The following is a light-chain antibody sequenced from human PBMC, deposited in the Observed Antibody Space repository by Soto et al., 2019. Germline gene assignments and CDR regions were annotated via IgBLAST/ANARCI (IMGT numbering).Light chain of an antibody. Sequence: DIQMTQSPSTLSASVGDRVTITCRASQSISSWLAWYQQKPGNAPKLLIYDASSLESGVPSRFSGSGSGTEFTLPISSLQPDDFATYYCQQYNSYSPYTFGQGTKLEIK. CDR1: QSISSW. V-gene: IGKV1-5*01. CDR2: DAS. J-gene: IGKJ2*01. CDR3: QQYNSYSPYT.